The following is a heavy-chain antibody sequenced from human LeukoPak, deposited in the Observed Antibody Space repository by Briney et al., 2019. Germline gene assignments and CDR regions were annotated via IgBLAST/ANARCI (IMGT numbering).Heavy chain of an antibody. J-gene: IGHJ4*02. CDR2: ISYSGPT. CDR3: ARMRHGDYFDY. D-gene: IGHD4-17*01. Sequence: ASETLSLTCTVSGGSVSSGIYYGSWIRQPPGKALEWVGYISYSGPTNYNPSLKSRVTISVDTSKNPFSLKLSSVTAADTAVYYCARMRHGDYFDYWGQGTLVTVSS. V-gene: IGHV4-61*01. CDR1: GGSVSSGIYY.